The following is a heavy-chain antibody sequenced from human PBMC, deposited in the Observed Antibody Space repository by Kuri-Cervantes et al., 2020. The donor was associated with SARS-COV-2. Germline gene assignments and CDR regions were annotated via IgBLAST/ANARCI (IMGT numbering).Heavy chain of an antibody. CDR1: GGSISSGSYY. CDR2: IYYSGST. Sequence: ESLKISCTVSGGSISSGSYYWSWIRQPAGKGLEWIGYIYYSGSTNYNPSLKSRVTISVDTSKNQFSLKLSSVTAADTAVYYCARITMVRGVIYMDVWGKGTTVTVSS. CDR3: ARITMVRGVIYMDV. J-gene: IGHJ6*03. V-gene: IGHV4-61*10. D-gene: IGHD3-10*01.